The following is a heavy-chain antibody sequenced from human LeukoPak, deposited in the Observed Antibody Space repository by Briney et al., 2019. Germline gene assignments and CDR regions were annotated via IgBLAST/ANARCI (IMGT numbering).Heavy chain of an antibody. CDR2: ISASGGTT. D-gene: IGHD4-17*01. J-gene: IGHJ2*01. CDR1: EITYSRYV. V-gene: IGHV3-23*01. CDR3: ATLYGDYNWYFDL. Sequence: PGGSLRLSCTSSEITYSRYVMGWLRQAPGKGPEWVSTISASGGTTYYADSVQGRFTISRDNSKNTLYLQMNSLRAEDTAVCYCATLYGDYNWYFDLWGRGTLVTVSS.